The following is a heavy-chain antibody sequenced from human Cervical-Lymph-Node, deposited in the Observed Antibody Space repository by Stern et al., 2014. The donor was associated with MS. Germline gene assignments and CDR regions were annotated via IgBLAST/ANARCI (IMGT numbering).Heavy chain of an antibody. CDR3: ARATTVYGLIIIYFAS. J-gene: IGHJ4*02. V-gene: IGHV1-2*04. Sequence: QVQLVQSGAEVKKPGASVKISCKTSGYTFGAYDIHWVRQAPGQGLEWMGSINPDSGAAYYAQKFQGSVTMTSDTSITTVFLELRWLSSDDTAVYFCARATTVYGLIIIYFASWGQGTLVTVSS. CDR2: INPDSGAA. CDR1: GYTFGAYD. D-gene: IGHD5-24*01.